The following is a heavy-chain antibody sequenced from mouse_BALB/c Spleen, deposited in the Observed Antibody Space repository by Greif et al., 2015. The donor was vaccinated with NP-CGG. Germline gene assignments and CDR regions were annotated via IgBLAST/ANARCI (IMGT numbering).Heavy chain of an antibody. CDR1: GYTFTGYV. CDR2: INPYNDGT. CDR3: AGQLGPILFAY. Sequence: VQLQQSGPELVKPGASVKMSCKASGYTFTGYVMHWVKQKPGQGLEWIGYINPYNDGTKYNEKFKGKATLTSDKSSSTAYMELSSLTSEDSAVYYCAGQLGPILFAYWGQGTLVTVSA. J-gene: IGHJ3*01. V-gene: IGHV1-14*01. D-gene: IGHD3-1*01.